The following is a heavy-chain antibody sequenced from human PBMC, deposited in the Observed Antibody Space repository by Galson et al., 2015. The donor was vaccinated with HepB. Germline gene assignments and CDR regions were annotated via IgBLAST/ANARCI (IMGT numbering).Heavy chain of an antibody. CDR2: IQYDGSIK. J-gene: IGHJ3*02. V-gene: IGHV3-33*01. CDR1: RSRFSNSG. D-gene: IGHD2-15*01. CDR3: AREGSRIVFHAFDI. Sequence: SLRLSCAGSRSRFSNSGIHWARQAPGKGLEWVAVIQYDGSIKAYADSVKGRFTISRDNSKNTVFLEMNTLGAEDTAVYYCAREGSRIVFHAFDIWGQGTMVTVSS.